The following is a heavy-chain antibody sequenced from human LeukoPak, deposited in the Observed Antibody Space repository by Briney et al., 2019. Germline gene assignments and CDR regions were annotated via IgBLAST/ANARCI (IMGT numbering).Heavy chain of an antibody. D-gene: IGHD3-3*01. CDR2: IIPIFGTA. J-gene: IGHJ3*02. Sequence: SVKVSCKASGYTFTGYYMHWVRQAPGQGLEWMGGIIPIFGTANYAQKFQGRVTITTDESTSTAYMELSSLRSEDTAVYYCARTYDFGRGPPGDAFDNWGPGTWVIVSS. CDR3: ARTYDFGRGPPGDAFDN. V-gene: IGHV1-69*05. CDR1: GYTFTGYY.